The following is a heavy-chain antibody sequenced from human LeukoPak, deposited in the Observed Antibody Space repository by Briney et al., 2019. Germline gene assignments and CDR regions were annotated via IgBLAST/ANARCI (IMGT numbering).Heavy chain of an antibody. J-gene: IGHJ5*02. CDR2: IYYSGST. CDR3: ARARTHAYYYDSSGLRNWFDP. D-gene: IGHD3-22*01. V-gene: IGHV4-39*07. CDR1: GGSISSSSYY. Sequence: PSETLSLTCTVSGGSISSSSYYWGWIRQPPGKGLEWIASIYYSGSTYYNPSLESRVTISVDTSKNQFSLKLSSVTAADTAVYYCARARTHAYYYDSSGLRNWFDPWGQGTLVTVSS.